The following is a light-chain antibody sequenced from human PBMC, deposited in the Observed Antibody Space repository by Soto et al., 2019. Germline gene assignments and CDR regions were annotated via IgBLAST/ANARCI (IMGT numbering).Light chain of an antibody. CDR1: QDISNF. J-gene: IGKJ4*01. Sequence: DIQMTQSPSSLSASVGDRVTITCQASQDISNFLNWYQQKPGKAPKLLIYGASNLETGVPSRFSGRGSGTDFTFTIRSLQPEDIATYYCQQYDNLPLTFGGGTKVEIK. V-gene: IGKV1-33*01. CDR3: QQYDNLPLT. CDR2: GAS.